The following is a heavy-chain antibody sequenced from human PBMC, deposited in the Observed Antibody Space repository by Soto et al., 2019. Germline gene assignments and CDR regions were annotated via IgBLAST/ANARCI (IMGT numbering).Heavy chain of an antibody. CDR3: ARDDGDYVGWFDH. Sequence: QVQLQESGPGLVKPSQTLSLTCTVSGGSISSGDYSWSWLRQPPGKGLEWIGYIYDSGSTYYNPSLKSRVTISVETAKNQFCLKLSSVTGADTAVYYCARDDGDYVGWFDHWGQGTLVTVSS. V-gene: IGHV4-30-4*01. CDR2: IYDSGST. J-gene: IGHJ5*02. D-gene: IGHD4-17*01. CDR1: GGSISSGDYS.